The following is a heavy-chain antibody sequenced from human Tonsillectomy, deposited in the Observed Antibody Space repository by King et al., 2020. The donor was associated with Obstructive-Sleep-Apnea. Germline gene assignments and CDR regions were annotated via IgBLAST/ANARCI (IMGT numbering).Heavy chain of an antibody. Sequence: VQLVESGGGLVQPGGSLRLSCAASVITISTYCMSWVRQAPGKGLEWVANINEDGSEKYYVDSVMGRFTIARDNAKNSLYLQMNSLRAEDTAVYYCARFDSWGQGTLVTVSS. CDR1: VITISTYC. CDR2: INEDGSEK. J-gene: IGHJ4*02. V-gene: IGHV3-7*01. CDR3: ARFDS.